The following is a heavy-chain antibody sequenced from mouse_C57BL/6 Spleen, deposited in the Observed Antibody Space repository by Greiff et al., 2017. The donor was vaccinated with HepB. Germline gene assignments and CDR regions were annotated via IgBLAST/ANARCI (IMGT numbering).Heavy chain of an antibody. CDR3: TRGSYDHFDY. J-gene: IGHJ2*01. CDR2: IDPETGGT. Sequence: QVQLKESGAELVRPGASVTLSCKASGYTFTDYEMHWVKQTPVHGLEWIGAIDPETGGTAYNQKFKGKAILTADKSSSTAYMELRSLTSEDSAVYYCTRGSYDHFDYWGQGTTLTVSS. V-gene: IGHV1-15*01. D-gene: IGHD1-1*01. CDR1: GYTFTDYE.